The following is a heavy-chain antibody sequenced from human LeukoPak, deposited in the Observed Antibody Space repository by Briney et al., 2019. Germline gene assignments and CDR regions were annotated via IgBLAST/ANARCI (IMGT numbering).Heavy chain of an antibody. J-gene: IGHJ5*02. V-gene: IGHV5-10-1*01. Sequence: GESLKISCKVSGYSFPSYWITWVRQVPGKGLEWMGRIAPSDSYTNYNPSFEGHVTMSVEKSITTVYLQWSSLKASDTAMYYCARPPTMDCSGGSCYTWFDPWGQGTLVTVSS. D-gene: IGHD2-15*01. CDR2: IAPSDSYT. CDR3: ARPPTMDCSGGSCYTWFDP. CDR1: GYSFPSYW.